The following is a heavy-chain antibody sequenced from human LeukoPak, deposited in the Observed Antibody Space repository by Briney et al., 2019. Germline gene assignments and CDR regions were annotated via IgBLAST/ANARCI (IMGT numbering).Heavy chain of an antibody. J-gene: IGHJ4*02. CDR2: ITTSDGNT. D-gene: IGHD7-27*01. Sequence: GGSLRLSCAASGFTFSSYTMSWVRQAPGKGLEWVSTITTSDGNTYYADSVKGRFTVSRNNSKNTLFLQMNSLRAEDTAVYYCAKDGGLWVSAHWGDSWGRGTLVTVSS. V-gene: IGHV3-23*01. CDR1: GFTFSSYT. CDR3: AKDGGLWVSAHWGDS.